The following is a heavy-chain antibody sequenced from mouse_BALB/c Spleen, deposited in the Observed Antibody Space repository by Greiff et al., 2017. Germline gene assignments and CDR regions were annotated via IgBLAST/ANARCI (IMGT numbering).Heavy chain of an antibody. J-gene: IGHJ4*01. V-gene: IGHV1-55*01. CDR1: GYNFTSYW. CDR3: ARSHPMDY. CDR2: IYPGSGST. Sequence: QVQLQQSGAELVKPGTSVKLSCKASGYNFTSYWINWVKLRPGQGLEWIGDIYPGSGSTNYNEKFKSKATLTVDTSSSTAYMQLSSLASEDSALYYCARSHPMDYWGQGTSVTVSS.